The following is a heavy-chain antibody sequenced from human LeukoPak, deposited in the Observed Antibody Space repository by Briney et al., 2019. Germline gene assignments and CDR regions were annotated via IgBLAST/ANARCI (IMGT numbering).Heavy chain of an antibody. D-gene: IGHD4-17*01. V-gene: IGHV3-23*01. CDR1: GFAFRSYG. J-gene: IGHJ4*02. CDR2: ISGNGVGT. Sequence: PGGSLRLSCAASGFAFRSYGMSWVRQAPGKGLEWVSAISGNGVGTYYADSVKGRFTTSGDNFKNTVYLQMDSLRAEDTAVYYCARGRQNYGDYPYWGQGTLVTVSS. CDR3: ARGRQNYGDYPY.